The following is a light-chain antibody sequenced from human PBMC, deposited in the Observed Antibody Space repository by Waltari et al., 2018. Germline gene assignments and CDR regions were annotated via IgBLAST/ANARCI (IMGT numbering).Light chain of an antibody. Sequence: EIVLMQSPGTLSLSPGERATLSCRASQSIGRSLVWYQQKPGQAPRLLIYDVSRRATGIPDRFSGSGYGTDFSLTISRLEPEDFAVYYCQKYERLPATFGQGTTVEIK. CDR2: DVS. CDR3: QKYERLPAT. CDR1: QSIGRS. V-gene: IGKV3-20*01. J-gene: IGKJ1*01.